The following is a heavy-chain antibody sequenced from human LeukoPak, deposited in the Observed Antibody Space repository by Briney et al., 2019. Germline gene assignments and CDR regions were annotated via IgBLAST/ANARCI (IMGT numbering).Heavy chain of an antibody. CDR2: ISSGGTYT. CDR1: GFTFSSYW. Sequence: GGSLRLSCAASGFTFSSYWMSWVRQAPGKGLEWVSAISSGGTYTYYADSVKGRFTISRDNGENSLSLQMNSLRAEDTAVYYCARDMMGNSGWPHDYWGQGTLVTVSS. CDR3: ARDMMGNSGWPHDY. V-gene: IGHV3-21*01. D-gene: IGHD6-19*01. J-gene: IGHJ4*02.